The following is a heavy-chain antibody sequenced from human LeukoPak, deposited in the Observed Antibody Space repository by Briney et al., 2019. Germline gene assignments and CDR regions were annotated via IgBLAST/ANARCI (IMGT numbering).Heavy chain of an antibody. V-gene: IGHV3-9*01. Sequence: PGRSLRLSCAASGFTFDDYAMHWVRQAPGKGLEWVSGISWNSGSIGYADSVKGRFTIPRDNAKNSLYLQMNSLRAEDTALYYCANLGGSAFDIWGQGTMVTVSS. CDR3: ANLGGSAFDI. D-gene: IGHD2-15*01. J-gene: IGHJ3*02. CDR2: ISWNSGSI. CDR1: GFTFDDYA.